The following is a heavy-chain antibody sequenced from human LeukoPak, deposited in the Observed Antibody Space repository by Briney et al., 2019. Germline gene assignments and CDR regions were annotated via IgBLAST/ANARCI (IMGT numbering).Heavy chain of an antibody. CDR1: GYTFTSYA. J-gene: IGHJ4*02. V-gene: IGHV1-3*01. CDR2: INAGNGNT. CDR3: ARGYDSSAPPLDY. D-gene: IGHD3-22*01. Sequence: ASVKVSCKASGYTFTSYAVHWVRQAPGQRLEWMGWINAGNGNTKYSQKFQGRVTITRDTSASTAYMELSSLRSEDTAVYYCARGYDSSAPPLDYWGQGTLVTVSS.